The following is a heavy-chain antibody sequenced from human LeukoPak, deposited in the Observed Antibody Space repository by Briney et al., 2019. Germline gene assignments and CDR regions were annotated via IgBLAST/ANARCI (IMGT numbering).Heavy chain of an antibody. CDR2: IYYTGTT. Sequence: PSQTLSLTCTVSGASISSGTYYLSWIRQLPGKGLEWIGYIYYTGTTDYNPSLKSRVSISRDTSKNQFSLSLSSVTAADTAVFYCARVGSRDNFHFDYWGQGSLVTVSS. CDR1: GASISSGTYY. J-gene: IGHJ4*02. D-gene: IGHD6-13*01. V-gene: IGHV4-31*03. CDR3: ARVGSRDNFHFDY.